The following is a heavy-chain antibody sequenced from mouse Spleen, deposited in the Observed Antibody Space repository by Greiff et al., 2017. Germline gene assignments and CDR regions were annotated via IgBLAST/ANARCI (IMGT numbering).Heavy chain of an antibody. CDR2: INPSNGRT. D-gene: IGHD1-1*01. CDR1: GYTFTSYW. CDR3: LITTVVAPDY. V-gene: IGHV1S81*02. Sequence: QVQLQQPGAELVKPGASVKLSCKASGYTFTSYWMHWVKQRPGQGLEWIGEINPSNGRTNYNEKFKSKATLTVDKSSSTAYMQLSSLTSEDSAVYYCLITTVVAPDYWGQGTTLTVSS. J-gene: IGHJ2*01.